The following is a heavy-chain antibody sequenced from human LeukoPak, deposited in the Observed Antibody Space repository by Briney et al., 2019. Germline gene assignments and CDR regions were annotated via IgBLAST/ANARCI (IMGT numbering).Heavy chain of an antibody. CDR2: INPSGGST. CDR1: GYTFTSYY. D-gene: IGHD3-3*01. V-gene: IGHV1-46*01. Sequence: ASVKVSCKASGYTFTSYYMHWVRQAPGQGLEWMGIINPSGGSTSYAQKFQGRVTMTRDTSTSTVYMELSSLRSEDTAVYYCARGGVTYYDFWSGYTNDAFDIWGQGTMVTVSS. CDR3: ARGGVTYYDFWSGYTNDAFDI. J-gene: IGHJ3*02.